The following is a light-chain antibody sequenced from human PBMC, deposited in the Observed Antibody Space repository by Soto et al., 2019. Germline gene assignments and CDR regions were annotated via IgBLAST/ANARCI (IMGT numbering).Light chain of an antibody. J-gene: IGKJ1*01. CDR1: QSIRSY. V-gene: IGKV1-39*01. Sequence: DVQMTQSPSSLSASVGGRFTITCRAIQSIRSYLNWYQQKAGKAPNLLIYAASALHRGVPSRFSGSGSGADCTLTVSSLPPEDSETYYCQQADSFPWTFGQGTKVDI. CDR3: QQADSFPWT. CDR2: AAS.